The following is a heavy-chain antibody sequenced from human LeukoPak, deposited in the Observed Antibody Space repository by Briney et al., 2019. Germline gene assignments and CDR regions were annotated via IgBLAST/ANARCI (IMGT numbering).Heavy chain of an antibody. CDR3: ARGPYSYDSSGAFDI. J-gene: IGHJ3*02. CDR1: GYSISSDYY. CDR2: IYHTGTT. D-gene: IGHD3-22*01. Sequence: SETLSLTCTVSGYSISSDYYWGWIRQPPGKGLEWVGSIYHTGTTYYNPSLKSRVTISVDTSKNQFSLKLSSVTAADTAVYFCARGPYSYDSSGAFDIWGQGTMVTVSS. V-gene: IGHV4-38-2*02.